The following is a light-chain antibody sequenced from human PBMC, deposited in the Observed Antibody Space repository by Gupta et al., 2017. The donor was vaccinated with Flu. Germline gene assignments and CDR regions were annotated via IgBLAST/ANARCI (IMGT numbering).Light chain of an antibody. CDR2: DVT. V-gene: IGLV2-11*01. CDR3: SSYAGRVTWV. J-gene: IGLJ1*01. CDR1: SNDVGGSNR. Sequence: QSAPTQPRSVSGSPGQSVTISCPGSSNDVGGSNRCSWYQQRPGKAPKLLLYDVTERPSGVPDRFSGSKSGNTASLTISGLQADDEADYYCSSYAGRVTWVFGTGTTVTVL.